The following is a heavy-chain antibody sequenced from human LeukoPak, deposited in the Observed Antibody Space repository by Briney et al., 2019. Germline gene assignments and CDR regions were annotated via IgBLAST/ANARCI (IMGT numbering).Heavy chain of an antibody. CDR3: ARLVVYYMDV. CDR2: IYPDDSDI. Sequence: GESLKISCKGSGYTFSTYWIAWVRQMPGKGLEWMGIIYPDDSDIRYSQSFQGQVTISVDKSISTAYLQWSSLKASDTAVYYCARLVVYYMDVWGKGTTVTVSS. J-gene: IGHJ6*03. CDR1: GYTFSTYW. D-gene: IGHD3-22*01. V-gene: IGHV5-51*01.